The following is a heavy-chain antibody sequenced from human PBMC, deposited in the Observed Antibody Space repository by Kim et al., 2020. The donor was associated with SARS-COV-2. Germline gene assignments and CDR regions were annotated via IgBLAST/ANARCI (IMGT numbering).Heavy chain of an antibody. V-gene: IGHV1-69*13. Sequence: SVKVSCKASGGTFSSYAISWVRQAPGQGLEWMGGIIPIFGTANYAQKFQGRVTITADESTSTAYMELSSLRSEDTAVYYCAREVVPAAQDLHLRKSKPNWFDPWGQGTLVTVSS. D-gene: IGHD2-2*01. CDR1: GGTFSSYA. CDR2: IIPIFGTA. J-gene: IGHJ5*02. CDR3: AREVVPAAQDLHLRKSKPNWFDP.